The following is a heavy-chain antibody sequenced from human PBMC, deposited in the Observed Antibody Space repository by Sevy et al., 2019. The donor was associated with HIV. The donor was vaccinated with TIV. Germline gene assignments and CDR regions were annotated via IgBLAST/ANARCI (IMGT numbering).Heavy chain of an antibody. CDR1: QFNFDTYA. D-gene: IGHD1-26*01. V-gene: IGHV3-33*01. CDR2: IWYDGSSK. J-gene: IGHJ4*02. CDR3: ATNMVHLVAYYSYFNF. Sequence: GGSLRLSCVASQFNFDTYAIHWVRQAPGKGLEWVAMIWYDGSSKDYAESVKGRFAISRDNSQNTAFLQMNSLRAEDTGVYYCATNMVHLVAYYSYFNFWGQGSLVSVSS.